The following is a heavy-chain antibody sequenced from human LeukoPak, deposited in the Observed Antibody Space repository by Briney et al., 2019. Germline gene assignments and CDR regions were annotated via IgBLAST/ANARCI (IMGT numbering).Heavy chain of an antibody. CDR2: ISGYNGNT. Sequence: AASVKVSCKTSGGTFSSYAISWVRQAPGQGLEWMGWISGYNGNTNYAQKLQGRVTMTTDTSTSTAYMELRSLRSDDTAVYYCARDDSGYYYDSSGLTDYWGQGTLVTVSS. CDR3: ARDDSGYYYDSSGLTDY. V-gene: IGHV1-18*01. CDR1: GGTFSSYA. J-gene: IGHJ4*02. D-gene: IGHD3-22*01.